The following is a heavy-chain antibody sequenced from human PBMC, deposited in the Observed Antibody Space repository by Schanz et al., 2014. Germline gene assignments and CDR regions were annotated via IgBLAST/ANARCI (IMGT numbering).Heavy chain of an antibody. CDR2: IIPVFGTE. Sequence: VKRPGSSVTASCDSSGGTFSNYAINFLRPAPGQGLEWMGGIIPVFGTENYAQKFQSRVTITADESSATGYMELSSLKSEETAVYYGARGGNMDPPYYFAHRGNETLSNVSSDP. J-gene: IGHJ5*02. CDR3: ARGGNMDPPYYFAHRGNETLSNVSSDP. D-gene: IGHD3-9*01. CDR1: GGTFSNYA. V-gene: IGHV1-69*01.